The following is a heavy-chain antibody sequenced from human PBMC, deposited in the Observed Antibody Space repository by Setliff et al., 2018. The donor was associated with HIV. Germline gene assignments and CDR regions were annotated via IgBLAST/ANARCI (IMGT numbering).Heavy chain of an antibody. CDR2: ISPNSGDT. CDR1: GYTFTGYE. D-gene: IGHD3-22*01. Sequence: ASVKVSCKASGYTFTGYEIHWVRQAPGQGLDWMGRISPNSGDTNYAQKFQGRVAMTRDTSISTAYMDLTRLRSDDTAVYYCAREDHYDRFLDHWGQGALVTVSS. CDR3: AREDHYDRFLDH. J-gene: IGHJ5*02. V-gene: IGHV1-2*06.